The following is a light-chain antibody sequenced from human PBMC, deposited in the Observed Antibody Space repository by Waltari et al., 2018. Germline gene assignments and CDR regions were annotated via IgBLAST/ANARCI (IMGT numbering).Light chain of an antibody. V-gene: IGKV1-8*01. Sequence: AIRMTQSPSSFSASTGDRVTITCRASQGISSYLAWYQQKPGKAPKLLIYAASTLQSGVPSRFSGSGSGTDFTLTISCLQSADFATYYCQQYYSYPTFGGGTKVEIK. CDR2: AAS. J-gene: IGKJ4*01. CDR1: QGISSY. CDR3: QQYYSYPT.